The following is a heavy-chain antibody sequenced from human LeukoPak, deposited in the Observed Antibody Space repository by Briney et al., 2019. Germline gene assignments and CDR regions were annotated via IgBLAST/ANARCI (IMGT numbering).Heavy chain of an antibody. V-gene: IGHV5-51*01. CDR2: IYPDDSNT. Sequence: GESLKISCQGSGYNFPIYWIGWVRQMPGQGMEWMGIIYPDDSNTIYGPSFQGQVTISADKSINTAYLEWSSLKASDTAIYYCARQGAAGKYYYYYMDVWGKGTTVTVSS. CDR1: GYNFPIYW. D-gene: IGHD6-13*01. J-gene: IGHJ6*03. CDR3: ARQGAAGKYYYYYMDV.